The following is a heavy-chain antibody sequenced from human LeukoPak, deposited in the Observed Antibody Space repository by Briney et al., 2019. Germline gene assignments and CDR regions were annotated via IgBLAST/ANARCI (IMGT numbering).Heavy chain of an antibody. CDR3: ARDDSADYYGSGGLTDY. CDR2: INHSGST. D-gene: IGHD3-10*01. CDR1: GGSFSGYY. Sequence: PSETLSLTCAVYGGSFSGYYWSWIRQPPGKGLEWIGEINHSGSTNYNPSLKSRVTISVDTSKNQFSLKLSSVTAADTAVYYCARDDSADYYGSGGLTDYWGQGTLVTVSS. J-gene: IGHJ4*02. V-gene: IGHV4-34*01.